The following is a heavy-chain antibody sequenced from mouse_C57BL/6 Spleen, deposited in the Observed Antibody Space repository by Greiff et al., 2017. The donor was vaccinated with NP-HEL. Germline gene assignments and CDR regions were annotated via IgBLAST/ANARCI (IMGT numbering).Heavy chain of an antibody. J-gene: IGHJ3*01. CDR2: IRSKSNNYAT. CDR3: VRDGNYTVSFAY. V-gene: IGHV10-1*01. D-gene: IGHD2-1*01. CDR1: GFSFNTYA. Sequence: EVKLVESGGGLVQPKGSLKLSCAASGFSFNTYAMNWVRQAPGKGLEWVARIRSKSNNYATYYADSVKDRFTISRDDSESMLYLQMNNLKTEDTAMYCCVRDGNYTVSFAYWGQGTLVTVSA.